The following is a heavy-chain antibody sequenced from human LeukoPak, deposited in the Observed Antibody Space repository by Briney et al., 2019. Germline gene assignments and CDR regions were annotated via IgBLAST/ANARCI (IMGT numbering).Heavy chain of an antibody. J-gene: IGHJ4*02. CDR2: IYYSGST. V-gene: IGHV4-59*08. CDR3: ARTTGDGSRDY. Sequence: SETLSLTCTVSGGSLTRYHWSWIRQPPGKGLEWIAYIYYSGSTNYNPSLKSRVTISVDRSRNQFSLKLSPVTAADTAVYYCARTTGDGSRDYWGQGTLVTVSS. CDR1: GGSLTRYH. D-gene: IGHD7-27*01.